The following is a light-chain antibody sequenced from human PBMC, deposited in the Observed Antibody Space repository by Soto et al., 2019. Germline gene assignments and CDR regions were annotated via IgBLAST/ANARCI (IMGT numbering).Light chain of an antibody. CDR2: RNN. Sequence: QAVVTQPPSASGTPGQRVTISCSGTSSNIGGNYVYWYQQLPGTAPKLLIYRNNQRPSGVSDRFSASKSGTSASLAISGLRSEDEADYYCGAWVADHTDVFGTGTKLTVL. CDR1: SSNIGGNY. J-gene: IGLJ1*01. V-gene: IGLV1-47*01. CDR3: GAWVADHTDV.